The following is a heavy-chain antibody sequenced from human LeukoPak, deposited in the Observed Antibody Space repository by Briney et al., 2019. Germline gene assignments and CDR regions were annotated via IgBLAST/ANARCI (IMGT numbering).Heavy chain of an antibody. J-gene: IGHJ4*02. CDR1: GVSIIDHD. CDR3: ARLKPNFLGTFDS. Sequence: SETLSLTCTVSGVSIIDHDWSWIRQPPGRGPEWIGNIYASGSTYFNPSLRSRVAISVDTSKNQFSLNLTSVTAADTAMFYCARLKPNFLGTFDSWGQGALVTVSS. CDR2: IYASGST. V-gene: IGHV4-4*09. D-gene: IGHD7-27*01.